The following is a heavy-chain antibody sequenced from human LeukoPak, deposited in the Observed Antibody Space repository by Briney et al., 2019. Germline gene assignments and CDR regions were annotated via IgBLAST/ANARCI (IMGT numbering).Heavy chain of an antibody. CDR2: IIPAFGTA. CDR1: GGTFSSYS. D-gene: IGHD3-22*01. J-gene: IGHJ6*03. V-gene: IGHV1-69*05. Sequence: SVKVSCKGSGGTFSSYSISWVRQAPGQGLEWMGGIIPAFGTAHYAQKFQGRVTFTTDESTTTAYMELRSLRSEDTAVYYCASEGNYDSSGYSRYNYYYMDVWGKGTAVTVSS. CDR3: ASEGNYDSSGYSRYNYYYMDV.